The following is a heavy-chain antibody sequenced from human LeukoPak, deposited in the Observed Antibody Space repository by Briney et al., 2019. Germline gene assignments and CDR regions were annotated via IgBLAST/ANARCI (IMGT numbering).Heavy chain of an antibody. J-gene: IGHJ5*02. Sequence: GGSLRLSCAASGFTFSSYAMSWVRQAPGKGLEWVSAISGIGGSTYYADSVKGRFIISRDNSKNTVYLQMNSLRAEDTAVYYCARARHIVVVTAIDNWFDPWGQGTLVTVSS. CDR3: ARARHIVVVTAIDNWFDP. D-gene: IGHD2-21*02. V-gene: IGHV3-23*01. CDR1: GFTFSSYA. CDR2: ISGIGGST.